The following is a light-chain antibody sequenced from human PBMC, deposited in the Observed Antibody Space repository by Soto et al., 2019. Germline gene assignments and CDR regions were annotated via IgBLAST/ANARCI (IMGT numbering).Light chain of an antibody. V-gene: IGKV1-5*01. CDR3: QQYNSYPLT. Sequence: DIQMTQSPSTLSASIGDRVTITCRASQSISSWLAWYQQRPGKPPKLLVFDASSLESGVPSRFSGSGSGTAFTLTISRLQPDDFATYYCQQYNSYPLTFGQGTKVEIK. CDR2: DAS. J-gene: IGKJ1*01. CDR1: QSISSW.